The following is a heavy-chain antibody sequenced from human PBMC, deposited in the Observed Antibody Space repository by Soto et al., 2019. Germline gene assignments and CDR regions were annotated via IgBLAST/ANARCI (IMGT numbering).Heavy chain of an antibody. CDR3: ARGERAPGGMDV. Sequence: QVQLVQSGAEVKKPGASVKVSCKTSGYTFTGYFVHWVRQAPGQGLEWVGLINPKTGGTNYAQKFQGGVTMTRETSSRPAYMARGRLRSDDTAMYYCARGERAPGGMDVWGQGTTVTVSS. CDR1: GYTFTGYF. V-gene: IGHV1-2*02. CDR2: INPKTGGT. J-gene: IGHJ6*02.